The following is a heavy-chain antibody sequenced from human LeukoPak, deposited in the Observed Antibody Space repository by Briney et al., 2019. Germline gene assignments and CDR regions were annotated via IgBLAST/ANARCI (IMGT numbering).Heavy chain of an antibody. V-gene: IGHV1-2*02. Sequence: GASVKVSCKASGYLFTAYNIHWVRQAPGQGLEWMGWINPNTGDTNYAQKFQGRVTMTRDTSISTVYMELRSLTYEDTALYYCARRFDYGNHAFHHYYMDVWGKGTTVSVSS. CDR1: GYLFTAYN. CDR3: ARRFDYGNHAFHHYYMDV. D-gene: IGHD4-11*01. CDR2: INPNTGDT. J-gene: IGHJ6*03.